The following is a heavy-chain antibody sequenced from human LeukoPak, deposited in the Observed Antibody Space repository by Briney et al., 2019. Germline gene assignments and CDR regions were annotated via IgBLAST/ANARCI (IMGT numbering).Heavy chain of an antibody. Sequence: GGSLRLSCAASGFTFSSYEMNWVRQAPGKGLEWVSYISSSGSTIYYADSVKGRFTISRDNAKNSLYLQMNSPRAEDTAVYYCARGPYAYCGGDCYWMDVWGQGTTVTVSS. D-gene: IGHD2-21*02. CDR1: GFTFSSYE. CDR3: ARGPYAYCGGDCYWMDV. CDR2: ISSSGSTI. J-gene: IGHJ6*02. V-gene: IGHV3-48*03.